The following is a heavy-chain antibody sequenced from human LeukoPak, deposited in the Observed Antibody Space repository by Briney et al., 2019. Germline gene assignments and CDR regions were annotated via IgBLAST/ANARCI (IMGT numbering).Heavy chain of an antibody. V-gene: IGHV3-30*02. CDR2: IRYDGSNK. Sequence: GGSLRLSCAASGFTFSSYGMHWVRQAPGKGLEWVAFIRYDGSNKYYADSVKGRFTISRDNSKNTLYLQMNSLRAEDTAVYYCAKDRGLFGSSWNLGLDYWGQGTLVTVSS. J-gene: IGHJ4*02. CDR1: GFTFSSYG. CDR3: AKDRGLFGSSWNLGLDY. D-gene: IGHD6-13*01.